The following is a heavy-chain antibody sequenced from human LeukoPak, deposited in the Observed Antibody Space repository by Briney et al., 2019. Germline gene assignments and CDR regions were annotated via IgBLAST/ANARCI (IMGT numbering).Heavy chain of an antibody. V-gene: IGHV4-39*01. D-gene: IGHD3-3*01. Sequence: SETLSLTCTAPGGSISSSSYSRGWIRQPPGKGLEWIGSIYYSGTTYYNPSLKSRVTISVDTSKIQFSLKLSSVAATDTAVYFCARLRFDFWSGYTHPYFDYWGQGTLVTVSS. CDR1: GGSISSSSYS. J-gene: IGHJ4*02. CDR3: ARLRFDFWSGYTHPYFDY. CDR2: IYYSGTT.